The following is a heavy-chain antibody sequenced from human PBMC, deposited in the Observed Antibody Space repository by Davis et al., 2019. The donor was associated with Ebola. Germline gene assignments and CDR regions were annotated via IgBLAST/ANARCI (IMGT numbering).Heavy chain of an antibody. V-gene: IGHV4-61*01. CDR1: GGSVSSGSYY. CDR2: IYYSGST. J-gene: IGHJ3*01. Sequence: SETLSLTCTVSGGSVSSGSYYWSWIRQPPGKGLEWIGYIYYSGSTNYNPSLASRVSISVDKSKNEFSLRLNSVTAADTAVYYCASSVETYTDAFDVWGQGTMVTVSS. CDR3: ASSVETYTDAFDV. D-gene: IGHD1-1*01.